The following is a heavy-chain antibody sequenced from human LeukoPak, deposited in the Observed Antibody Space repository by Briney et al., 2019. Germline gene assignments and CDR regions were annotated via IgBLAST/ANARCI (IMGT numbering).Heavy chain of an antibody. D-gene: IGHD6-6*01. Sequence: PGGSLRLSCTASGFTFSSYAMNWVRQAPGKGLEWVSGIGVGGTFTYYADSVKGRFTISRHNSKNTLYLQMTSLRAEDTAVYYCARDIPVDSRSSVPKPVRDSWGQGTLVTVSS. CDR3: ARDIPVDSRSSVPKPVRDS. CDR1: GFTFSSYA. CDR2: IGVGGTFT. J-gene: IGHJ5*02. V-gene: IGHV3-23*01.